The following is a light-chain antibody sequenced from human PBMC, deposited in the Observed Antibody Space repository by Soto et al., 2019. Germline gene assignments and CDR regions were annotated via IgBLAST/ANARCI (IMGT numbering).Light chain of an antibody. CDR2: DAS. J-gene: IGKJ1*01. CDR3: QQYNSYST. V-gene: IGKV1-5*01. CDR1: QRVSSW. Sequence: DIQMTQSPSTLSASVGDRATIPCRASQRVSSWLAWYQQKPGKAPKLLIYDASSLESGVPSRFSGSGSGTEFTLTISSLQPDDFATYYCQQYNSYSTFGQGTKVEIK.